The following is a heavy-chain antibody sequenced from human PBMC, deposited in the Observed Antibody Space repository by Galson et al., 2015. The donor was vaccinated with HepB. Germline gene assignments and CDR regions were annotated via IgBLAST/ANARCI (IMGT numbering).Heavy chain of an antibody. D-gene: IGHD3-10*01. J-gene: IGHJ4*02. CDR1: GFTFSSYA. Sequence: SLRLSCAASGFTFSSYAMHWVRQAPGKGLEWVAVISYDGSNKYYADSVKGRFTISRDNSKNTLYLQMNSLRAEDTAVYYCARDHQGSQWFGELWRNYFDYWGQGTLVTVSS. CDR2: ISYDGSNK. V-gene: IGHV3-30*04. CDR3: ARDHQGSQWFGELWRNYFDY.